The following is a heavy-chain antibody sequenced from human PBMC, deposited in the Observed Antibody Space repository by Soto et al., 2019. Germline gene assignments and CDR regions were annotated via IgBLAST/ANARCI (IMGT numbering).Heavy chain of an antibody. Sequence: GSLRLSCAASGFTFSSYAMHWVRQAPGKGLEYVSAISSNGGSTYYANSVKGRFTISRDNSKNTLYLQMGSLRAEDMAVYYCAREASITIFGVVPYYYMDVWGKGTTVTVSS. V-gene: IGHV3-64*01. CDR1: GFTFSSYA. CDR3: AREASITIFGVVPYYYMDV. J-gene: IGHJ6*03. D-gene: IGHD3-3*01. CDR2: ISSNGGST.